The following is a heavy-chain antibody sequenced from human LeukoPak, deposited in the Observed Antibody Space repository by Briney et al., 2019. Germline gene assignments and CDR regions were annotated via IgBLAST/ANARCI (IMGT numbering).Heavy chain of an antibody. CDR1: GFTFSSYA. J-gene: IGHJ6*03. D-gene: IGHD6-6*01. Sequence: GGSLRLSCAASGFTFSSYAMSWVRQAPGKGLEWVSAISGSGGSTYYADSVKGRFTISRDNSKNTLYLQMNSLRAEDTAVYYCAKDRGVAARPSYGFYYYYMDVWGKGTTVTASS. CDR2: ISGSGGST. CDR3: AKDRGVAARPSYGFYYYYMDV. V-gene: IGHV3-23*01.